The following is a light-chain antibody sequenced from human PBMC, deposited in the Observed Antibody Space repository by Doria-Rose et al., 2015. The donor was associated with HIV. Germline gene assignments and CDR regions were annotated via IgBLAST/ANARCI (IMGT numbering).Light chain of an antibody. Sequence: TQSPGTLSLSPGERATLSCRASQSFSSTYLAWYQQKPGQARSLLIYDGSTRATGIPDRFSASGSRTDFTLTINRLEPEDFALYYCHQYGTSWTFGQGTKVEI. V-gene: IGKV3-20*01. J-gene: IGKJ1*01. CDR2: DGS. CDR1: QSFSSTY. CDR3: HQYGTSWT.